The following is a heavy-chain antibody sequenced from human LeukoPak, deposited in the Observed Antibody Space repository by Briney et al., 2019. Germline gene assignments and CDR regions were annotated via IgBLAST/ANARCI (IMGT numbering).Heavy chain of an antibody. CDR2: FDPEDGET. CDR1: GYTLTELS. CDR3: ATFSYYYDSSGYYSDY. D-gene: IGHD3-22*01. Sequence: ASVKVSCKVSGYTLTELSMHWVRQAPGKGLAWMGGFDPEDGETIYAQKFQGRVTMTEDTSTDTAYMELSSLRSEDTAVYYCATFSYYYDSSGYYSDYWGQGTLVTVSS. J-gene: IGHJ4*02. V-gene: IGHV1-24*01.